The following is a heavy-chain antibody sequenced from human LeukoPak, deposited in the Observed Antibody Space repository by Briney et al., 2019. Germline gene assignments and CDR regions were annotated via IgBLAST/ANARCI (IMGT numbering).Heavy chain of an antibody. D-gene: IGHD5-18*01. V-gene: IGHV4-61*02. Sequence: SQTLSLTCTVSGGSISSGSYYWSWIRQPAGKGLEWIGRIYTSGSTNYNPSLKSRVTISVDTSKNQFSLKLSSVTAADTAVYYCAREGKYSYGYDYWGQGTLVTVSS. CDR1: GGSISSGSYY. J-gene: IGHJ4*02. CDR2: IYTSGST. CDR3: AREGKYSYGYDY.